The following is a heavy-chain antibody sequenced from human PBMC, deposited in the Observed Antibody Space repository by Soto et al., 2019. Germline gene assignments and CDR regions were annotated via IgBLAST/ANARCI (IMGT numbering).Heavy chain of an antibody. CDR3: ASAVSAMAPSDI. J-gene: IGHJ3*02. CDR2: IFYRGST. V-gene: IGHV4-59*01. CDR1: GGSISPYY. D-gene: IGHD5-18*01. Sequence: QVQLQESGPGLVKTSETLSLTCTVSGGSISPYYWSWIRQSPGKGLEWIGYIFYRGSTNYNPSLKNRVTISVDMSKNQFSLKLSSVTAADTAVYSCASAVSAMAPSDIWGQGTMVTVSS.